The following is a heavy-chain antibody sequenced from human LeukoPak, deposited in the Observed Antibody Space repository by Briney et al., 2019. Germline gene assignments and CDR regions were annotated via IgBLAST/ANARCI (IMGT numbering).Heavy chain of an antibody. CDR1: GFTVSSNY. V-gene: IGHV3-53*01. Sequence: GGSLRLSCAASGFTVSSNYMRWVRQAPGKGLEWVSVIYSGGSTYYADSVKGRFTISRDNSKNTLYLQMNSLRAEDTAVYYCPRDNGPFLEWLDAFDIWGQGTMVTVSS. D-gene: IGHD3-3*02. J-gene: IGHJ3*02. CDR3: PRDNGPFLEWLDAFDI. CDR2: IYSGGST.